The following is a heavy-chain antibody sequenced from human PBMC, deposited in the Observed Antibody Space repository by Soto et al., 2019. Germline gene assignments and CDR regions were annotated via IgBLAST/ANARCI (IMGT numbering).Heavy chain of an antibody. D-gene: IGHD3-10*01. CDR3: ASSCGSGDRDAFDI. V-gene: IGHV5-51*01. Sequence: GESLKISCKGSGYYFPSYWIGWVRQMPGKGLGGMGIFYPGDSDTRYSPSFQGQVTISADRSISTAYLQWSSLKASDTATYYCASSCGSGDRDAFDIWGQGTMVTVSS. CDR1: GYYFPSYW. J-gene: IGHJ3*02. CDR2: FYPGDSDT.